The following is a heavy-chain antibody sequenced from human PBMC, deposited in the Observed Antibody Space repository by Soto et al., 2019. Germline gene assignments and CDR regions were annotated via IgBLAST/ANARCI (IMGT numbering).Heavy chain of an antibody. CDR3: ARAKTWLHIEEAFEI. D-gene: IGHD5-12*01. V-gene: IGHV1-69*12. CDR2: IIPIFGAA. Sequence: QVQLVQSGAEVKKPGSSVKVSCKASGSTFSRYAISWVRQAPGQGLEWMGGIIPIFGAANYAQKFQGRVTITADESTSTAYMELSSLRSEDTAVYYCARAKTWLHIEEAFEIWGQGTMVTVSS. J-gene: IGHJ3*02. CDR1: GSTFSRYA.